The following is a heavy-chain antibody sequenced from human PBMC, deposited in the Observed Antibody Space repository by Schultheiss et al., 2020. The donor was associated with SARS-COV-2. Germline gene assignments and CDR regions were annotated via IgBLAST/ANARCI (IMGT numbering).Heavy chain of an antibody. Sequence: SQTLSLTCTVSGGSISSGGYYWSWIRQHPGKGLEWIGYIYYSGSTYYNPSLKSRVTRSVDTSKNQFSLQLNSVTPEDTALYYCVREGRALRDKRGSYYGMDVWGQGTTVTVSS. J-gene: IGHJ6*02. CDR1: GGSISSGGYY. CDR2: IYYSGST. D-gene: IGHD4-17*01. V-gene: IGHV4-31*03. CDR3: VREGRALRDKRGSYYGMDV.